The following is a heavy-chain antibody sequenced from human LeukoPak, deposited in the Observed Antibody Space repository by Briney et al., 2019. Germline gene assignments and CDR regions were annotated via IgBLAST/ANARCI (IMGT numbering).Heavy chain of an antibody. V-gene: IGHV3-74*01. Sequence: GGSLRLSCVASGFTFSSYWMHWVRQAPGKGLVWVSRINSDGSSTSYADSVKGRFTISRDNAKNTLYLQMNSLRAEDTAVYYCARGGKGFLEWSRTGQARHIDYWGQGTLVTVSS. J-gene: IGHJ4*02. CDR1: GFTFSSYW. CDR2: INSDGSST. CDR3: ARGGKGFLEWSRTGQARHIDY. D-gene: IGHD3-3*01.